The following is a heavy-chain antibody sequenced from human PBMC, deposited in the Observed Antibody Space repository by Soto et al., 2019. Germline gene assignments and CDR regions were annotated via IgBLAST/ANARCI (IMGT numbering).Heavy chain of an antibody. V-gene: IGHV4-61*01. CDR2: IYYSGST. D-gene: IGHD4-4*01. Sequence: PSETLSLTCTVSGDSVTSGNYYWSWIRQPPGKGLEWIGHIYYSGSTNYNPSLKSRVTISVDTSKNQFSLKLSSVTAADTAVYYCARGGYSNYDQYNWFDPWRQGTLVTVSS. J-gene: IGHJ5*02. CDR3: ARGGYSNYDQYNWFDP. CDR1: GDSVTSGNYY.